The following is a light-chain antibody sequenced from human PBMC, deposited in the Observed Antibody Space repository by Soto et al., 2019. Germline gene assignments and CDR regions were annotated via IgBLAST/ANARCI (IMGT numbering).Light chain of an antibody. CDR3: QQYGSPALS. CDR2: GAS. CDR1: QSINSNN. Sequence: DIVLTQSPGTLSLSPGERATLSCRAGQSINSNNLAWYQQRPGQGPRLLIYGASTRATGIPDRFSGSGSGTDFTLTITTLEPEDFAMYYCQQYGSPALSFGGGTKVEI. V-gene: IGKV3-20*01. J-gene: IGKJ4*01.